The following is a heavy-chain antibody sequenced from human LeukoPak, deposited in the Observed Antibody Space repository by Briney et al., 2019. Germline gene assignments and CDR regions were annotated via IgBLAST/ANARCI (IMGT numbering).Heavy chain of an antibody. CDR1: GLTLSTYA. CDR2: IIPMFGSA. J-gene: IGHJ6*03. V-gene: IGHV1-69*05. Sequence: SVKVSCKASGLTLSTYAISWVRQAPGQGLEWMGGIIPMFGSAHYAQKFQDRVTITTDESTTIAYMELSSLRSEDTAVYYCASSPRIVGRLDYYYYMDVWGKGTTVTVSS. D-gene: IGHD6-6*01. CDR3: ASSPRIVGRLDYYYYMDV.